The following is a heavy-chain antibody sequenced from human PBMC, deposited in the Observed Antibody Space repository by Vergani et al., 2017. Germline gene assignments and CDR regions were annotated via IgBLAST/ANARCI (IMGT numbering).Heavy chain of an antibody. V-gene: IGHV3-23*04. D-gene: IGHD6-13*01. CDR3: AKVAAAGSIYYYYYYMDV. Sequence: EVHLVESGGGLVQPGRSLRLSCAASGFTFSSYAMSWVRQAPGKGLEWVSAISGSGGSTYYADSVKGRFTISRDNSKNTLYLQMNSLRAEDTAVYYCAKVAAAGSIYYYYYYMDVWGKGTTVTVSS. CDR1: GFTFSSYA. J-gene: IGHJ6*03. CDR2: ISGSGGST.